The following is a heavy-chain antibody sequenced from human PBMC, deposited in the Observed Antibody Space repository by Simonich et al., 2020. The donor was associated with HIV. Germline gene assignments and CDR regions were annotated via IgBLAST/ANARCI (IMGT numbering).Heavy chain of an antibody. CDR2: IWYDGSNK. Sequence: QVQLVESGGGVVQPGRSLRFSCAALGITFSSFGWHWVRQAPGKGLEWVAVIWYDGSNKYYADSVKGRFTISRDNSKNTLYLQMNSLRAEDTAMYYCAKDPGGWSFDYWGQGTLVTVSS. CDR1: GITFSSFG. V-gene: IGHV3-30*18. CDR3: AKDPGGWSFDY. D-gene: IGHD3-16*01. J-gene: IGHJ4*02.